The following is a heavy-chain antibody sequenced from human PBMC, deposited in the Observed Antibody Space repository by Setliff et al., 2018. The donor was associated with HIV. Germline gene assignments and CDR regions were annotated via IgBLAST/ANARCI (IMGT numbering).Heavy chain of an antibody. CDR2: IKQDGSET. V-gene: IGHV3-7*03. D-gene: IGHD3-22*01. CDR1: GFTFSSYW. J-gene: IGHJ2*01. Sequence: ASETLSLSCAASGFTFSSYWMSWVRQAPGKGLEWVANIKQDGSETYYVDSVKGRFTISRDNSKNTLFLQMNSLRAEDTAVYYCAKHPYAQIADWYFDLWGRGTLVTVSS. CDR3: AKHPYAQIADWYFDL.